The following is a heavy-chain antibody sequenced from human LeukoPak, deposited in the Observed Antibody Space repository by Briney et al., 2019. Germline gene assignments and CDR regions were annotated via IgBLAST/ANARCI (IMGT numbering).Heavy chain of an antibody. V-gene: IGHV3-30-3*01. CDR2: ISYDGSNK. CDR1: GFTFSSYA. Sequence: GGSLRLSCAASGFTFSSYAMHWVRQAPGKGLEWVAVISYDGSNKYYADSVKGRFTISRDNSKNTLYLQMNSLRAEDTAVYYCAVLSSSHAFDIWGQGTMVTVSS. J-gene: IGHJ3*02. CDR3: AVLSSSHAFDI. D-gene: IGHD6-13*01.